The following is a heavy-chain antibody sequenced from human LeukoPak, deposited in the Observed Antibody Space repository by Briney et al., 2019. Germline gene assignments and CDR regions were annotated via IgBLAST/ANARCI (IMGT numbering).Heavy chain of an antibody. D-gene: IGHD3-16*01. J-gene: IGHJ6*03. CDR1: GFTFSDYN. Sequence: GGSLRLSCAASGFTFSDYNMRWIRQAPGKGLEWVSSISRSGSTKYYADSVKGRFTISRDNAKNSLFLQMTSLRADDTAIYYCARAGELRYMDVWGKGTAVTVSS. V-gene: IGHV3-11*04. CDR3: ARAGELRYMDV. CDR2: ISRSGSTK.